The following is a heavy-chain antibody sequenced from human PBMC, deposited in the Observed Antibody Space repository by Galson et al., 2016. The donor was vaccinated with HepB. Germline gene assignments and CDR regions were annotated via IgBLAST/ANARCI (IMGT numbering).Heavy chain of an antibody. CDR3: ARVSGGSYSVLFWYSDL. Sequence: SLRLSCAASGFTFSSYAMHWVRQAPGKGLEWVAVISYDGSNKYYADSVKGRFTISRDNSKNTLYLQMNSLRAEDTAVYYCARVSGGSYSVLFWYSDLWGRGTLVTVSS. D-gene: IGHD1-26*01. CDR2: ISYDGSNK. V-gene: IGHV3-30-3*01. J-gene: IGHJ2*01. CDR1: GFTFSSYA.